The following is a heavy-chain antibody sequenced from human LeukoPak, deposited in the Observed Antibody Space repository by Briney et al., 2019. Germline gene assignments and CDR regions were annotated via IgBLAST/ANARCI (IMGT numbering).Heavy chain of an antibody. CDR1: GGSFNGYY. D-gene: IGHD3-10*01. V-gene: IGHV4-34*01. CDR3: AKSNGYGLVDI. CDR2: INHSGNT. Sequence: SETLSLTCAVHGGSFNGYYWTWIRQPPGKGLEWIGEINHSGNTNYNPSLKSRVTILGDTSKNQFSLNVSSVTAADTAMYYCAKSNGYGLVDIWGQGTMVTVSS. J-gene: IGHJ3*02.